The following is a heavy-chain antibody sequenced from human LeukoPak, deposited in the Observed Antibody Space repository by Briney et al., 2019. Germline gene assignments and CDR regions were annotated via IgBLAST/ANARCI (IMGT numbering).Heavy chain of an antibody. D-gene: IGHD2-2*01. V-gene: IGHV1-8*01. CDR2: MNPNSGNT. CDR3: AVKGSIVVVPAAKRNRGAFDI. J-gene: IGHJ3*02. Sequence: ASVKVSCKASGYTFTSYDINWVRQATGQGLEWMGWMNPNSGNTGYAQKFQGRVTMTRNTSISTAYMELSSLRSEDTAVYYCAVKGSIVVVPAAKRNRGAFDIWGQGTMVTVSS. CDR1: GYTFTSYD.